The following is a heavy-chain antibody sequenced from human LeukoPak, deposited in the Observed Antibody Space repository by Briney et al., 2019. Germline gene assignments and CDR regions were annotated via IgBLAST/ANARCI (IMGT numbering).Heavy chain of an antibody. CDR2: INHSGST. Sequence: SETLSLTCAVSGGSFSGYYWSWIRQPPGKGLEWIGEINHSGSTNYNPSLKSRVTISVDTSKNQFSLKLSSVTAADTAVYYCAREIVGANWFDPWGQGTLVTVSS. J-gene: IGHJ5*02. CDR3: AREIVGANWFDP. CDR1: GGSFSGYY. V-gene: IGHV4-34*01. D-gene: IGHD1-26*01.